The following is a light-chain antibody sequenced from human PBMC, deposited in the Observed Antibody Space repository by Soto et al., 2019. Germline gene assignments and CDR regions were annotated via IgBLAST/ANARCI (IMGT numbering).Light chain of an antibody. V-gene: IGLV2-8*01. J-gene: IGLJ2*01. CDR2: EVS. CDR1: SSDVGLYNY. CDR3: SSYAGSNNYVV. Sequence: QSVLTQPPSASGSPGQSVTISCTGTSSDVGLYNYVSWYQQHPGKAPKLMIYEVSKRPSGVPDRFSGSKSGNTASPTVSGLQAEDEADYYCSSYAGSNNYVVFGGGTKVTVL.